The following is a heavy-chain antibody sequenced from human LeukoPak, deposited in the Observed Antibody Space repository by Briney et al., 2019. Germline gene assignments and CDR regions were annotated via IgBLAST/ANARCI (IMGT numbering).Heavy chain of an antibody. CDR3: ARVGLPGVWYYYMDV. CDR1: GFTFSSYS. D-gene: IGHD5-12*01. CDR2: ISSNGGST. J-gene: IGHJ6*03. V-gene: IGHV3-64*01. Sequence: PGGSLRLSCAASGFTFSSYSMHWVRQAPGKGLEYVSTISSNGGSTHYGNSVKGRFTISRDNSKNTLYLQMGSLRADDMAVYYCARVGLPGVWYYYMDVWGKGTTVTVSS.